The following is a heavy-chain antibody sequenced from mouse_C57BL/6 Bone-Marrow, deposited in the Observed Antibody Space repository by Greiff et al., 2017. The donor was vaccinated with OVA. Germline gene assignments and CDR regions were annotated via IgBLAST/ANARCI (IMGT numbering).Heavy chain of an antibody. CDR1: GYAFSSSW. CDR3: ARRRAMDY. V-gene: IGHV1-82*01. J-gene: IGHJ4*01. Sequence: QVQLQQSGPELVKPGASVKISCKASGYAFSSSWMNWVKQRPGKGLEWIGRIYPGGGDTNYNGKFKGKATLTADKSSSTAYMQLSSLTSEDSAVYFCARRRAMDYWGQGTSVTVSS. CDR2: IYPGGGDT.